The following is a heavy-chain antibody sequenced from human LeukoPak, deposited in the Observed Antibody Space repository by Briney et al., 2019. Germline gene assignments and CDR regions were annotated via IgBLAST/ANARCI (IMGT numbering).Heavy chain of an antibody. CDR1: GGSISSYY. D-gene: IGHD3-16*01. Sequence: ASETLSLTCTVSGGSISSYYWSWIRQPPGKGLEWIRYIYYNGTTNYNPSLRNRVAISIDTSKNQFSLKLNSATAADTAVYYCATSGGFNSPRHYWGQGTLVTVSS. CDR3: ATSGGFNSPRHY. CDR2: IYYNGTT. V-gene: IGHV4-59*01. J-gene: IGHJ4*02.